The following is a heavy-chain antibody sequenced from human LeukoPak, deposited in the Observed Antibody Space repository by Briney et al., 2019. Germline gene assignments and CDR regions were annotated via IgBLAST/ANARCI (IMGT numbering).Heavy chain of an antibody. V-gene: IGHV3-11*04. CDR1: GFTFSDYY. Sequence: GGSLRLSCAASGFTFSDYYMSWNRQAPGKGLEWVSYISSSGSTIYYADSVKGRFTISRDNAKNSLYLQMNSLRAEDTAVYYCARDRPPHSSSWYSAFDIWGQGTMVTVSS. CDR3: ARDRPPHSSSWYSAFDI. J-gene: IGHJ3*02. CDR2: ISSSGSTI. D-gene: IGHD6-13*01.